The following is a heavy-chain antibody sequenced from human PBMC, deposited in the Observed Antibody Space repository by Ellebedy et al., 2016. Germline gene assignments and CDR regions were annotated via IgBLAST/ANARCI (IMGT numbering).Heavy chain of an antibody. CDR2: INPNSGGT. V-gene: IGHV1-2*02. Sequence: ASVKVSCXASGYTFTGYYMHWVRQAPGQGLEWMGWINPNSGGTNYAQKFQGRVTMTRDTSISTAYMELSRLRSDDTAVYYCARGGYCSSTSCYRGAFDIWGQGTMVTVSS. CDR1: GYTFTGYY. D-gene: IGHD2-2*01. J-gene: IGHJ3*02. CDR3: ARGGYCSSTSCYRGAFDI.